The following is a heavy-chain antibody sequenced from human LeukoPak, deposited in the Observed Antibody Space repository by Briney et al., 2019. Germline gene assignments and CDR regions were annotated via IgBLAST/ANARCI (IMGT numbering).Heavy chain of an antibody. J-gene: IGHJ4*02. CDR1: GGSISSDY. CDR2: IYYTGSA. Sequence: SETLSLTCTVSGGSISSDYWSWIRQPPGKGLEWIGYIYYTGSADYNPALKSRVTISVDTSKNQFSLRLTAVTAAATAVYYCARDKVPGDDWGQGTLVTVSS. V-gene: IGHV4-59*01. CDR3: ARDKVPGDD.